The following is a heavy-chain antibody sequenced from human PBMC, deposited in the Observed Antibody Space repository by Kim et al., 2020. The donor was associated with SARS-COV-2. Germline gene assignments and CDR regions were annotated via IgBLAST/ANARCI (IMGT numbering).Heavy chain of an antibody. J-gene: IGHJ4*02. D-gene: IGHD6-6*01. V-gene: IGHV5-51*01. Sequence: YSPSFQGQVTISAAKSISTAYLQWSSLKASDTAMYYCARQRASSIACFDYWGQGTLVTVSS. CDR3: ARQRASSIACFDY.